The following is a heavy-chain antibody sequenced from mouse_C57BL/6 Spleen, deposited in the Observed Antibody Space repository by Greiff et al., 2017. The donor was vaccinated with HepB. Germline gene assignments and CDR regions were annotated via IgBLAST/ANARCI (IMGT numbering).Heavy chain of an antibody. J-gene: IGHJ2*01. CDR3: ARGGGYYGSRGADY. V-gene: IGHV1-50*01. D-gene: IGHD1-1*01. CDR2: IDPSDSYT. CDR1: GYTFTSYW. Sequence: VKLQQPGAELVKPGASVKLSCKASGYTFTSYWMQWVKQRPGQGLEWIGEIDPSDSYTNYNQKFKGKATLTVDTSSSTAYMQLSSLTSEDSAVYYCARGGGYYGSRGADYWGQGTTLTVSS.